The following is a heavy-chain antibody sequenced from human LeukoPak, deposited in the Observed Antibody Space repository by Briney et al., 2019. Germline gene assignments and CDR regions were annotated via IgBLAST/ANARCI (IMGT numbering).Heavy chain of an antibody. J-gene: IGHJ4*02. CDR2: IYYSGST. CDR3: ARAYDFWSGYSTYYFDY. D-gene: IGHD3-3*01. V-gene: IGHV4-39*07. Sequence: PSETLSLTCTVSGGSISSYYWGWIRQPPGKGLEWIGSIYYSGSTYYNPSLKSRVTISVDTSKNQFSLKLSSVTAADTAVYYCARAYDFWSGYSTYYFDYWGQGTLVTVSS. CDR1: GGSISSYY.